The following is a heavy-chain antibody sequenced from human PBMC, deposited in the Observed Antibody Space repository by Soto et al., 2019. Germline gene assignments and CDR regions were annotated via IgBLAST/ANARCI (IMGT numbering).Heavy chain of an antibody. Sequence: QVQLVQSGAEVKKPGSSVKVSCKASGGTFSSYTISWVRQAPGQGLEWMGRIIPILGIANYAQKFQGRVTMTADKSRSTAYMELSSLRSEDTAVYYCARSIRVNSGYDLGLDYWGQGTLVTVSS. D-gene: IGHD5-12*01. J-gene: IGHJ4*02. V-gene: IGHV1-69*02. CDR1: GGTFSSYT. CDR2: IIPILGIA. CDR3: ARSIRVNSGYDLGLDY.